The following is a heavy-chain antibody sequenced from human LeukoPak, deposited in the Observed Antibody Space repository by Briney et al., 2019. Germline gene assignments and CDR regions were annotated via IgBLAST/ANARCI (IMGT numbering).Heavy chain of an antibody. V-gene: IGHV4-61*02. CDR1: GGSISSGSYY. Sequence: PSETLSLTCTVSGGSISSGSYYWSWIRQPAGKGLEWIGRIYTSGSTSYNPSLKSRVTISVDTSKNQFSLKLSSVTAADTAVYYCARDGSIAARPVGFDPWGQGTLVTVSS. CDR2: IYTSGST. CDR3: ARDGSIAARPVGFDP. J-gene: IGHJ5*02. D-gene: IGHD6-6*01.